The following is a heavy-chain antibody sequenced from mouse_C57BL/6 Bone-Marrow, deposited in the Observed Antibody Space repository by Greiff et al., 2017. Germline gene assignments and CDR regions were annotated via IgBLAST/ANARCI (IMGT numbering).Heavy chain of an antibody. J-gene: IGHJ4*01. CDR2: INYDGSST. V-gene: IGHV5-16*01. CDR1: GFTFSDYY. CDR3: ARELSFRARDY. Sequence: EVKLLESEGGLVQPGSSMKLSCTASGFTFSDYYMAWVRQVPEKGLEWVANINYDGSSTYYLDSLKSRFIISRDNAKNILYLQMSSLKSEDTATYYCARELSFRARDYWGQGTSVTVSS.